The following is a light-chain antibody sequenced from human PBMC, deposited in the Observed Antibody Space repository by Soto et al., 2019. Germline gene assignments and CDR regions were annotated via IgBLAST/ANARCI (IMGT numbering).Light chain of an antibody. Sequence: QLVLTQSPSASASLGASVKITCTLSSAHSDYAIAWHQQQPEKGPRYLMKFSTDGSHTKGDGIPDRFSGSSSGAERYLTISSLQSDDEADYYCQTWDTDIQVFGGGTKLTVL. CDR2: FSTDGSH. V-gene: IGLV4-69*01. J-gene: IGLJ3*02. CDR1: SAHSDYA. CDR3: QTWDTDIQV.